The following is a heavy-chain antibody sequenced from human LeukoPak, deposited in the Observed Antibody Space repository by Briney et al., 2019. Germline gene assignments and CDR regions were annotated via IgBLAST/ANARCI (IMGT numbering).Heavy chain of an antibody. D-gene: IGHD3-9*01. CDR1: GFTFSSYA. V-gene: IGHV3-23*01. Sequence: GGSLRLSCAASGFTFSSYAMSWVRQAPGKGLEWVSAISGSGGSTYYADSVKGRFTISRDNSKNTLYLQMNSLRAEDTAVYYCAKGLRVLRYFDWLTLDYWGQGTLVTVSS. CDR3: AKGLRVLRYFDWLTLDY. CDR2: ISGSGGST. J-gene: IGHJ4*02.